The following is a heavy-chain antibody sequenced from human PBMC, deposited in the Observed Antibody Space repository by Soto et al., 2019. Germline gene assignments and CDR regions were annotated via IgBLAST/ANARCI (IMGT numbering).Heavy chain of an antibody. CDR1: GGTFSSYA. CDR3: ARAHFTIFGRPDYFDY. V-gene: IGHV1-69*01. D-gene: IGHD3-3*01. J-gene: IGHJ4*02. CDR2: IIPIFGTA. Sequence: QVQLVQSGAEVKTPGSSVKVSCKASGGTFSSYAISWVRQAPGQGLEWMGGIIPIFGTANYAQKFQGRVTITADESTSTAYMELSSLRSEDTAVYYCARAHFTIFGRPDYFDYWGQGTLVTVSS.